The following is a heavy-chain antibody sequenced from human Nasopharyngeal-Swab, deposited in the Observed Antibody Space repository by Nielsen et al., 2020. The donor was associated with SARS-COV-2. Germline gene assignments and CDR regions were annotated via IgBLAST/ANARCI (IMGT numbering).Heavy chain of an antibody. V-gene: IGHV3-30*02. CDR2: IWYDGSNK. J-gene: IGHJ4*02. CDR3: AKLRSIAAAGREDY. CDR1: GFTFSSYG. D-gene: IGHD6-13*01. Sequence: GGSLRLSCAASGFTFSSYGMHWVRQAPGKGLEWVAVIWYDGSNKYYADSVKGRFTISRDNSKNTLYLQMNSLRAEDTAVYYCAKLRSIAAAGREDYWGQGTLVTVSS.